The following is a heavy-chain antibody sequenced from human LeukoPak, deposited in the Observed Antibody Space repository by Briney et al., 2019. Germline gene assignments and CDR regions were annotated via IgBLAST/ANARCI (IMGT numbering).Heavy chain of an antibody. D-gene: IGHD2-15*01. V-gene: IGHV3-23*01. CDR1: GFTFSSYA. CDR2: INEDGDST. J-gene: IGHJ4*02. CDR3: AQQLGFCSRGTCYFTY. Sequence: GGSLRLSCTASGFTFSSYAMSWVRQARGKGLEWVAAINEDGDSTYFADSVKGRFTISRDNSKNTVYLQMNSLRSEDTAVYHCAQQLGFCSRGTCYFTYWGQGTLVTVSS.